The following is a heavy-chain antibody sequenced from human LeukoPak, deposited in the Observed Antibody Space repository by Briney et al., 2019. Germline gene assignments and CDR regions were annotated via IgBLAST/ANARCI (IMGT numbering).Heavy chain of an antibody. V-gene: IGHV1-69*13. Sequence: SVKVSCKASGGTFSSYAISWVRQAPGQGLEWMGGIIPIFGTANYAQKFQGRVTITADESTSTAYMELSSLRSEDTAVYYCARGLGYPYSSGWPPDYWGQGTLVTVSS. CDR3: ARGLGYPYSSGWPPDY. D-gene: IGHD6-19*01. CDR1: GGTFSSYA. J-gene: IGHJ4*02. CDR2: IIPIFGTA.